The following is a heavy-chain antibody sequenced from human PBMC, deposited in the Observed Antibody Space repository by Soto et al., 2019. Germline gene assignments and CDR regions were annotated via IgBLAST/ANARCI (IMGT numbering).Heavy chain of an antibody. V-gene: IGHV3-74*01. CDR1: GFTFGSYW. D-gene: IGHD7-27*01. J-gene: IGHJ4*02. Sequence: WGSLRLSCAASGFTFGSYWMHFFRQAPGKGLVWVSRINSDGSSTSYADSVKGRFTISRDNAKNTLYLQMNSLRAEDTAVYYCARDLTSRGPFDYWGQGTLVTVSS. CDR3: ARDLTSRGPFDY. CDR2: INSDGSST.